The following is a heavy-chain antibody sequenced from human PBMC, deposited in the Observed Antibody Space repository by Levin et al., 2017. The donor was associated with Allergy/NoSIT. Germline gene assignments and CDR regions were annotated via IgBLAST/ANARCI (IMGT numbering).Heavy chain of an antibody. CDR3: ARVNTAAVEGAFDI. Sequence: SETLSLTCAVYGGSFSGYYWSWIRQPPGKGLEWIGEINHSGSTNYNPSLKSRVTISVDTSKNQFSLKLSSVTAADTAVYYCARVNTAAVEGAFDIWGQGTMVTVSS. V-gene: IGHV4-34*01. CDR1: GGSFSGYY. J-gene: IGHJ3*02. D-gene: IGHD6-13*01. CDR2: INHSGST.